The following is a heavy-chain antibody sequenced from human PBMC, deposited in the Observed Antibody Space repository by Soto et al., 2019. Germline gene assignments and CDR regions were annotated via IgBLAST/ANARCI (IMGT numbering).Heavy chain of an antibody. J-gene: IGHJ2*01. Sequence: QLQLQESGPGLVKPSETLSLTCTVSGGSISSSIYYWGWIRQPPGKGLEWIGSIYYSGSTYYNPSLKSRVTIAVDTSKNQFSLNLSSVAAADTAVYYCASLPIAAAGPYWYFDLWGRGTLVTVSS. CDR2: IYYSGST. CDR1: GGSISSSIYY. CDR3: ASLPIAAAGPYWYFDL. D-gene: IGHD6-13*01. V-gene: IGHV4-39*01.